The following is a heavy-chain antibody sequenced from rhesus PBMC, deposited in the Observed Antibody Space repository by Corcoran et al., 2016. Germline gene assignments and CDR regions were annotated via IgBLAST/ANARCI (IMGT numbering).Heavy chain of an antibody. CDR3: ARHSGPFDY. CDR2: IYGSSTST. D-gene: IGHD5-24*01. V-gene: IGHV4S10*01. J-gene: IGHJ4*01. Sequence: QVQLQESGPGVVKPSETLSLTCAVSGGSISDSYRWSWIRQPPGKGLEWIGYIYGSSTSTNYNPSLKSRVTISKDTSKNQFSLKLSSVTAADTAVYHCARHSGPFDYWGQGVLVTVSS. CDR1: GGSISDSYR.